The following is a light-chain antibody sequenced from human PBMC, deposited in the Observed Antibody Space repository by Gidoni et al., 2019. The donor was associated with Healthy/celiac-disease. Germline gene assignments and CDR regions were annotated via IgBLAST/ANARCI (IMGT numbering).Light chain of an antibody. Sequence: EIELTQSPATLSSSPGERVTLSCRASQSVSSCLAWYQQKPGQAPRLLIYDASNRYTGIPARFIGGGSAAALLLLISSLLQADFAVSYCHQHRNCSPVTCGRGTKVEI. CDR2: DAS. V-gene: IGKV3-11*01. J-gene: IGKJ4*01. CDR1: QSVSSC. CDR3: HQHRNCSPVT.